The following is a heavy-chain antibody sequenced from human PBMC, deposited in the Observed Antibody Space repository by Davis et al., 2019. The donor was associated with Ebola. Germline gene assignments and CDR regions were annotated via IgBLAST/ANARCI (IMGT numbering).Heavy chain of an antibody. CDR3: AREGCSGGSCYGWFDP. V-gene: IGHV1-2*04. D-gene: IGHD2-15*01. CDR2: INPNSGGT. Sequence: ASVKVSCKASGYTFTGYYMHWVRQAPGQGLEWMGCINPNSGGTNYAQKFQGWVTMTRDTSISTAYMELSRLRSDDTAVYYCAREGCSGGSCYGWFDPWGQGTLVTVSS. CDR1: GYTFTGYY. J-gene: IGHJ5*02.